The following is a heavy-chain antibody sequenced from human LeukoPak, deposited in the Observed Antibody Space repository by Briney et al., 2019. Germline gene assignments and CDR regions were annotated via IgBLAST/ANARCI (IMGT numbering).Heavy chain of an antibody. Sequence: PSETLSLTCTVPGGSISSYYWSWLRQPPGKGLEWIGYIYYSGSTNYNPSLKSRVTISIDTSKNQFSLKLSPATAADTAVYYCARGTTVTTPDYWGQGTLVTVSS. CDR3: ARGTTVTTPDY. CDR1: GGSISSYY. D-gene: IGHD4-17*01. V-gene: IGHV4-59*08. J-gene: IGHJ4*02. CDR2: IYYSGST.